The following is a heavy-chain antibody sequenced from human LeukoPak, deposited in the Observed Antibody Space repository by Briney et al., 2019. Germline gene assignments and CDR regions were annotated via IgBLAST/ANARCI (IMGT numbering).Heavy chain of an antibody. CDR1: GYSFTSYW. D-gene: IGHD3-10*01. Sequence: AGESLKISCKGSGYSFTSYWISWVRQMPGKGLEWMGRIDPSDSYTNYSPSFQGHVTISADKSISTAYLQWSSLKASDTAMYYCARRNYYVSGSYYRGFDPWGQGTLVTVSS. CDR2: IDPSDSYT. CDR3: ARRNYYVSGSYYRGFDP. V-gene: IGHV5-10-1*01. J-gene: IGHJ5*02.